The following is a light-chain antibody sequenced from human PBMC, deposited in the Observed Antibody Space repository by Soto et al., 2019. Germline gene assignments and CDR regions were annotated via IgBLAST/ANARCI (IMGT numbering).Light chain of an antibody. CDR2: TAS. CDR1: QTISNY. CDR3: QQSYSSPWT. Sequence: DIQMTQSPSSLSASVGDRVTITCRASQTISNYLNWYQQKPGKAPKLLIYTASNLQSGVPSRFSGSGSGTDFTLTISSLQPEDFATYSCQQSYSSPWTFGQGTKVEIK. J-gene: IGKJ1*01. V-gene: IGKV1-39*01.